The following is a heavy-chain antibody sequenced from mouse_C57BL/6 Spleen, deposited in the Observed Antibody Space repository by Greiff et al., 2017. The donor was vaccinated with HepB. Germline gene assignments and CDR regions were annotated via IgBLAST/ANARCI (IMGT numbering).Heavy chain of an antibody. V-gene: IGHV1-69*01. Sequence: QVQLQQSGAELVMPGASVKLSCKASGYTFTSYWMHWVKQRPGQGLEWIGEIDPSDSYTNYNQKFKGKSTLTVDKSSSTAYMQLSSLTSEDSAVYYCARAPSTSYYFDYWGQGTTLTVSS. CDR1: GYTFTSYW. D-gene: IGHD4-1*02. J-gene: IGHJ2*01. CDR3: ARAPSTSYYFDY. CDR2: IDPSDSYT.